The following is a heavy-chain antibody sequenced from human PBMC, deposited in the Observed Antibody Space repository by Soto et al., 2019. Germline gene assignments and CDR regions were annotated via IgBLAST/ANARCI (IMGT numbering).Heavy chain of an antibody. Sequence: TSETLSLTCTVSGGSIRSSDYYWGWIRQPPGEGLEWIGNINSGGSAYYYPSLKSRVTISVDTSKNQFSLQLNSVTPEDTAVYYCARSHLAAADNWFDPWGQGTLVTVSS. CDR3: ARSHLAAADNWFDP. V-gene: IGHV4-39*07. CDR2: INSGGSA. CDR1: GGSIRSSDYY. J-gene: IGHJ5*02. D-gene: IGHD6-13*01.